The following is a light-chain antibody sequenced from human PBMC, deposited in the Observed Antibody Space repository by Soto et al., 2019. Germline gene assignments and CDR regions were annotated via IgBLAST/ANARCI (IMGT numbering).Light chain of an antibody. CDR2: GAS. Sequence: EIVMTQSPATLSVSPGERATLSCRASQSVSSNFAGYQQNPGQAPRLLIYGASSRATDIPARFSGSGSGTEFTLTISSLQSEDFAVYYCQQYNNWPPITFGQGTRLEIK. CDR3: QQYNNWPPIT. V-gene: IGKV3-15*01. J-gene: IGKJ5*01. CDR1: QSVSSN.